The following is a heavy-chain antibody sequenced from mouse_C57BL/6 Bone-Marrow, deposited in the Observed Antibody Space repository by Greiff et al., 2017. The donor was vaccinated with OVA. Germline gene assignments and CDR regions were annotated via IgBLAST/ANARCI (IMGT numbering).Heavy chain of an antibody. D-gene: IGHD1-1*01. J-gene: IGHJ4*01. V-gene: IGHV1-76*01. Sequence: QVQLKESGAELVRPGASVKLSCKASGYTFTDYYINWVKQRPGQGLEWIARIYPGSGNTYYNEKFKGKATLTAEKSSSTAYMQLSSLTSEDSAVYFCARDGSSSYYYAMDYWGQGTSVTVSS. CDR3: ARDGSSSYYYAMDY. CDR1: GYTFTDYY. CDR2: IYPGSGNT.